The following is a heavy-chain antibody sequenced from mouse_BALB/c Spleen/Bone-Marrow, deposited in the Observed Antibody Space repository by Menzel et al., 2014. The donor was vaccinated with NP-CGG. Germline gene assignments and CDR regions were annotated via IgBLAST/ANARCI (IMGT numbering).Heavy chain of an antibody. Sequence: EVQLQQSGAELVKPGASVKLSCTASGFNIKDTYMHWVKQRPEQGLEWIGRIDPANGNTKYDPKFQGKATITADTSSNTAYLQLSSLTSEDTDIYFCARSTGRYDGFAYWGQGTLVTVSA. CDR2: IDPANGNT. V-gene: IGHV14-3*02. D-gene: IGHD2-14*01. CDR3: ARSTGRYDGFAY. J-gene: IGHJ3*01. CDR1: GFNIKDTY.